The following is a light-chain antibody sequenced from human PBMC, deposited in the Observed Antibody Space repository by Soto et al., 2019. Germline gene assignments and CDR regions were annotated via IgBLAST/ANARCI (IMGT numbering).Light chain of an antibody. Sequence: QSVLTQPPSGSGSPGQRVTISCSGSSSNIGSNYVYWYQQLPGTAPKLLIYSNNQRPSGVPDRFSGSKSGTSASLAISGLRSEDEADYYCAAWDDSLSGAVFGGGTQLTVL. CDR1: SSNIGSNY. J-gene: IGLJ7*01. CDR3: AAWDDSLSGAV. CDR2: SNN. V-gene: IGLV1-47*01.